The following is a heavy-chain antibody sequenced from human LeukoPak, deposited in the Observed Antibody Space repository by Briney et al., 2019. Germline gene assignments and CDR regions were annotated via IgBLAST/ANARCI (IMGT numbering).Heavy chain of an antibody. Sequence: NASETLSLTCTASGFSFSGYYWNWIRQPPGKGLEWIGYIYYSGSTNYNPSLKNRVTISVDTSNNHFSLKLSSVTSADTAVYYCASGRAQGFDPWGRGTLVTASS. J-gene: IGHJ2*01. D-gene: IGHD1-26*01. CDR1: GFSFSGYY. CDR3: ASGRAQGFDP. V-gene: IGHV4-59*01. CDR2: IYYSGST.